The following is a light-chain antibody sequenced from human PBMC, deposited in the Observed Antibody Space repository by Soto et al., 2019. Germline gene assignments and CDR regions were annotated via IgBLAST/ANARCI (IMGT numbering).Light chain of an antibody. V-gene: IGLV2-14*01. Sequence: VLTQPASVSGSPGQSITISCTGTSSDIGAYNYVSWYQQHPGKAPKLIIYEVSNRPSGISNRFSGSKSGNAASLTISGLQAADEADYFCSSYTTTTPLWVFGGGTKLTVL. CDR2: EVS. CDR1: SSDIGAYNY. CDR3: SSYTTTTPLWV. J-gene: IGLJ3*02.